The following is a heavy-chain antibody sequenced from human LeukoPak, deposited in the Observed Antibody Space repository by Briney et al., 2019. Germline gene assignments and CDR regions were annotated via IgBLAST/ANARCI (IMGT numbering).Heavy chain of an antibody. CDR1: GFTFDDYA. CDR2: ISWNSASV. J-gene: IGHJ4*02. Sequence: SGESLRLSCAASGFTFDDYAMHWVRHAPGKGLEWVSTISWNSASVGYVDSVQGRFTISRDNAKKSLYLQMNSLRPEDTALYYCAKDYGYSSSWYDYWGQGTLVTVSS. V-gene: IGHV3-9*01. D-gene: IGHD6-13*01. CDR3: AKDYGYSSSWYDY.